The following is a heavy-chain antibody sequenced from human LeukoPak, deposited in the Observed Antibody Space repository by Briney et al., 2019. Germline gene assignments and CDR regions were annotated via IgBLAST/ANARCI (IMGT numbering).Heavy chain of an antibody. Sequence: SETLSLTCTVSGGSVSSYYRSWIRQPPGKGLEWIGYIYYSGSTNYNPSLKSRVTISVDTSKNQFSLKLSSVTAADTAVYYCARARQWLDAFDTWGQGTMVTVSS. V-gene: IGHV4-59*02. CDR2: IYYSGST. CDR1: GGSVSSYY. J-gene: IGHJ3*02. CDR3: ARARQWLDAFDT. D-gene: IGHD6-19*01.